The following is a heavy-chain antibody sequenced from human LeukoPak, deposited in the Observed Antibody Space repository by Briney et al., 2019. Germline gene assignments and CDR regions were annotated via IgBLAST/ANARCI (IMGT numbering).Heavy chain of an antibody. CDR3: ARVGIEWLRLLDDAFDI. J-gene: IGHJ3*02. D-gene: IGHD5-12*01. CDR1: GYTFTSYG. CDR2: ISAYNGNT. Sequence: GASVKVSCKASGYTFTSYGISWVRQAPGQGLEWMGWISAYNGNTNYAHKLQGRVTMTTDTSTSTAYMELRRLRSDDTAVYYCARVGIEWLRLLDDAFDIWGQGTMVTVSS. V-gene: IGHV1-18*01.